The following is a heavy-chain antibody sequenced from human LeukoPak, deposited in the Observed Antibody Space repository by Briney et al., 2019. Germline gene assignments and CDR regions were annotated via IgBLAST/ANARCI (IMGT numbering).Heavy chain of an antibody. Sequence: GASVKVSCKPSGYTFTSYDINWVRQATGQGLEWMGWMNPNSGNTGYAQKFQGRVTMTRNTSISTAYMELSSLRSEDTAVYYCARGSTYYYDSSGYYYGYWGQGTLVTVSS. CDR2: MNPNSGNT. CDR3: ARGSTYYYDSSGYYYGY. J-gene: IGHJ4*02. V-gene: IGHV1-8*01. CDR1: GYTFTSYD. D-gene: IGHD3-22*01.